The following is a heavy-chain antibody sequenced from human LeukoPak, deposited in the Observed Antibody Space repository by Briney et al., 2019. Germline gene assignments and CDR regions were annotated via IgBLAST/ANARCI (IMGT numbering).Heavy chain of an antibody. CDR1: GGSISSYY. V-gene: IGHV4-59*01. D-gene: IGHD1-14*01. J-gene: IGHJ4*02. CDR2: VYYSGST. CDR3: ARHAEPGRPYFDY. Sequence: PSETLSLTCTVSGGSISSYYWSWIRQSPGKGLEWIGYVYYSGSTNYNPSLKSRITISVDTSKNQFSLKLSSVTAADTAVYYCARHAEPGRPYFDYWGQGTLVTVSS.